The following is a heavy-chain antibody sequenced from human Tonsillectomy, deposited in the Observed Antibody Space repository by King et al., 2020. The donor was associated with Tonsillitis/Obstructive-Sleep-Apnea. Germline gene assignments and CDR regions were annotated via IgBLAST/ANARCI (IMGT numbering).Heavy chain of an antibody. CDR1: GFTFDDYA. Sequence: VQLVEYGGGLVQPGRSLRLSCAASGFTFDDYAMHWVRQAPGKGLEWVSGINWNSGSMGYAYSVKGRFTISRDNAKNSLYLQMNSLRAEDTALYYCAKGGFLEWLLDYWGQGTLVTVSS. D-gene: IGHD3-3*01. CDR2: INWNSGSM. CDR3: AKGGFLEWLLDY. J-gene: IGHJ4*02. V-gene: IGHV3-9*01.